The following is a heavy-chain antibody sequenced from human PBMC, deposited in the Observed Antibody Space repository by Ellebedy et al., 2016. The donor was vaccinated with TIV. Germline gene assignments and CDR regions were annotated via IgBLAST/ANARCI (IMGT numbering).Heavy chain of an antibody. CDR2: INRGDDTT. V-gene: IGHV3-23*01. J-gene: IGHJ4*02. D-gene: IGHD3-22*01. CDR3: ARDTTSYYDTSGWDY. Sequence: GESLKISCAASGFTFSIFDMTWVRQAPGKGLECVSAINRGDDTTYYADSVKGRFTISRDNSKNSLYLQMNSLRAEDTARYYCARDTTSYYDTSGWDYWGQGTLVTVSS. CDR1: GFTFSIFD.